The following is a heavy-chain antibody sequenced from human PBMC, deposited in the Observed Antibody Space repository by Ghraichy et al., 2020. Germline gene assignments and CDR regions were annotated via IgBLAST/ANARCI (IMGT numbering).Heavy chain of an antibody. V-gene: IGHV4-4*07. CDR1: GGSISSYY. CDR2: IYTSGST. CDR3: PRSAPNCSGGSCYKD. D-gene: IGHD2-15*01. J-gene: IGHJ4*02. Sequence: SETLSLTCTVSGGSISSYYWSWIRQPAGKGLEWIGRIYTSGSTNYNPSLKSRVTMSVDTSKNQFSLKLSSVTAADTAVYYCPRSAPNCSGGSCYKDWGQGTLVTVSS.